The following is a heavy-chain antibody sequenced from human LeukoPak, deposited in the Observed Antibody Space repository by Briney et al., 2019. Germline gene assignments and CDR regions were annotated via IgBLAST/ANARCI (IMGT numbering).Heavy chain of an antibody. V-gene: IGHV4-39*07. CDR2: IYYSGNT. D-gene: IGHD6-13*01. CDR3: ARDQIRRAAAGLYYYMDV. Sequence: SETLSLTCTVSGVSISSSNSYWGWIRQPPGKGLEWIGSIYYSGNTYYNASLKSQVSISIDTSKNQFSLKLSSVTAADTAVYYCARDQIRRAAAGLYYYMDVWGKGTTVTVSS. J-gene: IGHJ6*03. CDR1: GVSISSSNSY.